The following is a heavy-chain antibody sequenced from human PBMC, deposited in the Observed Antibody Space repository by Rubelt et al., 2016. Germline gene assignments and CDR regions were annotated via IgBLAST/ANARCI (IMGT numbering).Heavy chain of an antibody. CDR3: ARDFRITIFGDYYYYGMDV. D-gene: IGHD3-3*01. CDR1: SSGGYY. V-gene: IGHV4-31*02. CDR2: IYYSGST. Sequence: SSGGYYWSWIRQHPGKGLEWIGYIYYSGSTYYNPSLKSRVTISVDTSKNQFSLKLSSVTAADTAVYYCARDFRITIFGDYYYYGMDVWGQGTTVTVSS. J-gene: IGHJ6*02.